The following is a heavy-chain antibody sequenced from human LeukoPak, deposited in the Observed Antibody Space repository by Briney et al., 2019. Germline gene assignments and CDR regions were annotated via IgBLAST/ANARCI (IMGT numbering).Heavy chain of an antibody. CDR1: GFTFSSYA. Sequence: GGSLRLSCAASGFTFSSYAMSWVRQAPGKGLEWVSAISGSGGSTYYADSVKGRFTISRDNSKNTLYLQMNGLRAEDTAVYYCAKDDHYYDSSGLIDYWGQGTLVTVSS. CDR2: ISGSGGST. V-gene: IGHV3-23*01. CDR3: AKDDHYYDSSGLIDY. J-gene: IGHJ4*02. D-gene: IGHD3-22*01.